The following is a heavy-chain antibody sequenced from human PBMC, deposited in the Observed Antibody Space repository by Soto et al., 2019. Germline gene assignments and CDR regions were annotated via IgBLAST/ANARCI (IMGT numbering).Heavy chain of an antibody. V-gene: IGHV1-18*01. CDR1: GYTFTSYG. CDR2: ISAYNGNT. D-gene: IGHD2-15*01. CDR3: ARVKGKLQALYYFDY. Sequence: ASVKVSCKXSGYTFTSYGISWVRQAPGQGLEWMGWISAYNGNTNYAQKLQGRVTMTTDTSTSTAYMELRSLRSDDTAVYYCARVKGKLQALYYFDYWGQGTLVTVSS. J-gene: IGHJ4*02.